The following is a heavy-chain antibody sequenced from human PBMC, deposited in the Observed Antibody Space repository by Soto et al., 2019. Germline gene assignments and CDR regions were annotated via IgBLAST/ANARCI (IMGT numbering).Heavy chain of an antibody. CDR2: ISAYNGNT. Sequence: ASVKVSCKASGYTFTNYGISWVRQAPGQGLEWMGWISAYNGNTNYAQKLQGRVTMTTDTSTSTAYMELRSLRSDDTAVYYCKRDQAVVVIDVDDYWGQGTLVTVSS. CDR1: GYTFTNYG. CDR3: KRDQAVVVIDVDDY. J-gene: IGHJ4*02. V-gene: IGHV1-18*01. D-gene: IGHD2-21*01.